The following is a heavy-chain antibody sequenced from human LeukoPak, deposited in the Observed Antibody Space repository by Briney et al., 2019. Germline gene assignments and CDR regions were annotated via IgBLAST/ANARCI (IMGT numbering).Heavy chain of an antibody. J-gene: IGHJ4*02. D-gene: IGHD3-10*01. CDR1: GGSISSSSYY. Sequence: PSETLSLTCTVSGGSISSSSYYWGWIRQPPGKGLEWIGSIYYSGSTYYNPSLKSRVTISVDTSKNQFSLKLSSVTAADTAVYYCARSIPQQLDGSGSPNHWGQGTLVTVSS. CDR3: ARSIPQQLDGSGSPNH. CDR2: IYYSGST. V-gene: IGHV4-39*07.